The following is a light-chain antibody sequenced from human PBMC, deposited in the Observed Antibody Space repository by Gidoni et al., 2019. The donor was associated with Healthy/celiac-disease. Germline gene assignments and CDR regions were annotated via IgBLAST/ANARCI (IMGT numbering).Light chain of an antibody. CDR1: SLRSYY. J-gene: IGLJ2*01. Sequence: SSELTQDPAVSVALGQTVRITCQGDSLRSYYASWYQQKPGQAPVLVIYGKNNRPSGIPDRFSGSSSGNTASLTNTGAQAEDEADYYCNSRDSSGNVVFGGGTKLTVL. V-gene: IGLV3-19*01. CDR3: NSRDSSGNVV. CDR2: GKN.